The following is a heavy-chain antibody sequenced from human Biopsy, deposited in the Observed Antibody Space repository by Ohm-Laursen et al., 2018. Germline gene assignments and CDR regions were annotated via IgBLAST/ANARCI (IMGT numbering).Heavy chain of an antibody. CDR1: GGSISSGFYY. Sequence: SETLSLTWTVSGGSISSGFYYWSWIRQPPGKGLEWIGYIYYSGSTNYNPSLKSRVTISVDTSKNQFSLRLNSVTAADTAVYYCARATNSTGWPYYYFYGMDVWGQGTTVTVSS. CDR3: ARATNSTGWPYYYFYGMDV. CDR2: IYYSGST. V-gene: IGHV4-61*01. J-gene: IGHJ6*02. D-gene: IGHD2/OR15-2a*01.